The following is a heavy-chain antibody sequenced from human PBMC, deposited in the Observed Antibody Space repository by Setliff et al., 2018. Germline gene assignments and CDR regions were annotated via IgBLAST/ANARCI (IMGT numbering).Heavy chain of an antibody. Sequence: ASVNVSCKASGYMFRSYGINWVRQAPGQGLEWMGWISSYNDVANYAQNFQGRVTMTKDTSARAAYMELTSLRSDDTGMYFCAISTLSICSGGSCPNAFDLWGQGTMVTVSS. V-gene: IGHV1-18*04. CDR1: GYMFRSYG. J-gene: IGHJ3*01. CDR3: AISTLSICSGGSCPNAFDL. D-gene: IGHD2-15*01. CDR2: ISSYNDVA.